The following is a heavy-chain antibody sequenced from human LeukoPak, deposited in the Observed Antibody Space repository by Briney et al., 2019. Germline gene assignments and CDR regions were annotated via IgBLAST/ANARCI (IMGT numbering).Heavy chain of an antibody. J-gene: IGHJ4*02. CDR3: AKDSKVAAAGYFFDS. CDR2: IATDGRDK. CDR1: GFTFSNYG. Sequence: PGGSLRLSCAASGFTFSNYGMHWVRQAPGKGLEWVAAIATDGRDKKYADSVKGRFTISRDNSKNTLYLEMNSLRPEDTAVYHCAKDSKVAAAGYFFDSWGQGTLVTVSS. V-gene: IGHV3-30*18. D-gene: IGHD6-13*01.